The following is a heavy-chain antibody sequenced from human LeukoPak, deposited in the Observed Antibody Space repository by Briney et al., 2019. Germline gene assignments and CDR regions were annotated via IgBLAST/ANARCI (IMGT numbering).Heavy chain of an antibody. J-gene: IGHJ4*02. V-gene: IGHV4-31*03. Sequence: PSETLSLTCTVSGGSISSGGYSWSWIRQHPGKGLEWIGYIYYSGSTYYNPSLKSRVTISVDTSKNQFSLKLSSVTAADTAVYYCARDRLTGYLDYWGQETLVTVSS. CDR3: ARDRLTGYLDY. CDR1: GGSISSGGYS. D-gene: IGHD3-9*01. CDR2: IYYSGST.